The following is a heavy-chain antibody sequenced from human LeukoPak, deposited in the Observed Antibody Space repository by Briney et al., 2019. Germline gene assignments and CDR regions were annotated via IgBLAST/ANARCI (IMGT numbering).Heavy chain of an antibody. CDR3: TTIRPDF. Sequence: AGSLRLTCAASGFTFSTYWLHWVRQAPGKGPVWVSRIKDDGTTHYADSVKGRFTISRDNAKNTLYLQMNSLRAEDTGVYYCTTIRPDFWGRGTLVTVSS. V-gene: IGHV3-74*01. J-gene: IGHJ4*02. CDR2: IKDDGTT. D-gene: IGHD5-12*01. CDR1: GFTFSTYW.